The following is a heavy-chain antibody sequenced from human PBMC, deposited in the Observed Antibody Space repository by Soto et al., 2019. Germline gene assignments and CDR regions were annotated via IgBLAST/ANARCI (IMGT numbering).Heavy chain of an antibody. J-gene: IGHJ5*02. V-gene: IGHV3-21*01. CDR3: TSSYNWYEA. Sequence: GGSLRLSCAASGFTFRTYAMNWVRQAPGQGLEWVASISSGRDYICYADSVKGRFTISRDNAKNSLFLQMKSLRAEDTAMYYCTSSYNWYEAWGQGTLVTVSS. D-gene: IGHD2-15*01. CDR1: GFTFRTYA. CDR2: ISSGRDYI.